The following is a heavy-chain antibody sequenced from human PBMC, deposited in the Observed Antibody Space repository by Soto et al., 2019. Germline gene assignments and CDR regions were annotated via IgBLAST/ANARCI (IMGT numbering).Heavy chain of an antibody. Sequence: PGGSLRLSCAASGFTFSSYAMHWVRQAPGKGLEWVAVISYDGSNKYYADSVKGRFTISRDNSKNTLYLQMNSLRAEDTAVYYCARDQYYDSSGYHEFDYWGQGTLVTVSS. D-gene: IGHD3-22*01. CDR3: ARDQYYDSSGYHEFDY. V-gene: IGHV3-30-3*01. CDR2: ISYDGSNK. J-gene: IGHJ4*02. CDR1: GFTFSSYA.